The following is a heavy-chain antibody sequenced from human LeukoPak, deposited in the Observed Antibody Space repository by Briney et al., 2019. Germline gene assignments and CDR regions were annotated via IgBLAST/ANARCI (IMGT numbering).Heavy chain of an antibody. D-gene: IGHD4-17*01. CDR3: ARDPRDYADYALFDY. CDR2: ISGDGGST. V-gene: IGHV3-43*02. Sequence: GGSLRLSCAASGFTFDDYAMHWVRQAPGKGLEWVSLISGDGGSTYYADSVKGRFTISRDNSKNSLYLQMNSLRAEDTAVYFCARDPRDYADYALFDYWGQGTLVTVSS. CDR1: GFTFDDYA. J-gene: IGHJ4*02.